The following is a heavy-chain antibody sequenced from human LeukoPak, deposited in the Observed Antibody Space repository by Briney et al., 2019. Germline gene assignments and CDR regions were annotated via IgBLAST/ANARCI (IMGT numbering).Heavy chain of an antibody. Sequence: GGSLRLSCAASGFTFSSYAMSWVRQAPGKGLEWVSAISGSGGSTYYADSVKGRFTISRDNSKNTLYLQMNSLRVEDTAFYFCATRKLGTYYFDYWGQGTLVTVSS. CDR2: ISGSGGST. J-gene: IGHJ4*02. V-gene: IGHV3-23*01. CDR1: GFTFSSYA. D-gene: IGHD1-26*01. CDR3: ATRKLGTYYFDY.